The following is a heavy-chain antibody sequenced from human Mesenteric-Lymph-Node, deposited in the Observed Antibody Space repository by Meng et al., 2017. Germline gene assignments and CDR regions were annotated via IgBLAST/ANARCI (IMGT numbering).Heavy chain of an antibody. J-gene: IGHJ4*02. V-gene: IGHV3-53*01. D-gene: IGHD2-15*01. CDR2: IYSCGST. Sequence: GESLKISCAASGFTVSSNYMSWVRQAPGKGLEWVSVIYSCGSTYYADSVKGRGTISRDNSKNTPYLQMNSLRAEDTAVYYCAKERRGSGGSCYAYFDYWGQGTLVTGSS. CDR3: AKERRGSGGSCYAYFDY. CDR1: GFTVSSNY.